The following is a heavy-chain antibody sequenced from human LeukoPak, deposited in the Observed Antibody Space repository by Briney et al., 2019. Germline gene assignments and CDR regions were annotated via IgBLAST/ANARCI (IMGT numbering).Heavy chain of an antibody. CDR1: GFTFSSYS. CDR3: ARDPFVCSGGSCYPH. D-gene: IGHD2-15*01. CDR2: ISSSSSYI. Sequence: GGSLRLSCAVSGFTFSSYSMNWVRQAPGKGLEWVSSISSSSSYIYYADSVKGRFTISRDNAKNSLYLQMNSLRAEDTAVYYCARDPFVCSGGSCYPHWGQGTLVTVSS. J-gene: IGHJ4*02. V-gene: IGHV3-21*01.